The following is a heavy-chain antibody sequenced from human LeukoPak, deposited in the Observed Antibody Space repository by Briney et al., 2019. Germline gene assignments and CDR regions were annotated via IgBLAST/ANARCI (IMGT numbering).Heavy chain of an antibody. D-gene: IGHD3-22*01. Sequence: GGSLRLSCAASGFTFSSYAMHWVRQAPGKGLEWVAVISYDGSNKYYADSVKGRFTISRDNSKNTLYLQMNSLRAEDTAVYYCARPVGYHSYFDYWGQGTLVTVSS. CDR3: ARPVGYHSYFDY. CDR2: ISYDGSNK. V-gene: IGHV3-30-3*01. J-gene: IGHJ4*02. CDR1: GFTFSSYA.